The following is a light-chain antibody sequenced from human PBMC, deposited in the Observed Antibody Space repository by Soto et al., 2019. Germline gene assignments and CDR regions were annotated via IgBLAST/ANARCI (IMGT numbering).Light chain of an antibody. Sequence: EIVMTQSPATLSVSPGERATLSCRASQSVSSNLAWYQQKPGQAPTLLIYGASTKTTSITARFSCSGSGTEFTPTISSMQSEEFAVYYCQQYNNWPPLTFGGGTKVEIK. CDR2: GAS. V-gene: IGKV3-15*01. CDR3: QQYNNWPPLT. J-gene: IGKJ4*01. CDR1: QSVSSN.